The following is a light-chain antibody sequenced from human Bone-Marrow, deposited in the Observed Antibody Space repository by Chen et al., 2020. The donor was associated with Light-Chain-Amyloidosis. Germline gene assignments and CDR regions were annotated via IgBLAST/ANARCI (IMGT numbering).Light chain of an antibody. J-gene: IGKJ1*01. CDR2: WTS. V-gene: IGKV4-1*01. Sequence: DIVMTQSPDSLAVSLGERATINCKSSQSVLHASKNKNLMTWYQQKPGQPPKLLIYWTSTRASGVPDRFSGSGSGTDFTLTISSLQAEDVAVYYCQQYYTTPWTFGQGTKVEI. CDR3: QQYYTTPWT. CDR1: QSVLHASKNKNL.